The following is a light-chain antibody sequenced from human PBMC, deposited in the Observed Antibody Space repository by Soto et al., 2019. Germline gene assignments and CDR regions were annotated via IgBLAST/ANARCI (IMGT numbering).Light chain of an antibody. J-gene: IGLJ1*01. V-gene: IGLV2-14*01. CDR1: SSDVGGYNY. CDR2: DVS. Sequence: QSALTQPASWSVSPGQSITISCTGTSSDVGGYNYVSWYQQHPGKAPKLMIYDVSNRPSGVSNRFSGSKSGNTASLTISGLQAEDEADYYCSSYTSSSTLCVFGTGTKVTVL. CDR3: SSYTSSSTLCV.